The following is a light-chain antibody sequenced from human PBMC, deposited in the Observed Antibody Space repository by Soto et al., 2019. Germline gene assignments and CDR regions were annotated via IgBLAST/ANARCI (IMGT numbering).Light chain of an antibody. CDR2: DAS. CDR3: QQYNSYSLWT. V-gene: IGKV1-9*01. CDR1: QGISSF. Sequence: IQLTQSPSSLSASVGDRVTITCRASQGISSFLARYQQKPGKAPKPLIYDASTLQNGVPSRFSGSGAGTDFTLTISSLQPDDFATYYCQQYNSYSLWTFGQGTKV. J-gene: IGKJ1*01.